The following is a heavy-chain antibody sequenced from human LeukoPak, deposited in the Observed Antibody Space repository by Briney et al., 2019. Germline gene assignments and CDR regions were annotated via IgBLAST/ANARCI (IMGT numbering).Heavy chain of an antibody. CDR2: IYSGGST. D-gene: IGHD2-2*02. J-gene: IGHJ4*02. CDR3: ARESGGNTPYYFDY. V-gene: IGHV3-53*05. CDR1: GFTVSSDY. Sequence: PGGSLRLSCAASGFTVSSDYMSWVRQAPGKGLEWVSVIYSGGSTYYADSVKGRFTISRDNSKNTLYLQMNSLRTEDTAMYYCARESGGNTPYYFDYWGQGTLVTVSS.